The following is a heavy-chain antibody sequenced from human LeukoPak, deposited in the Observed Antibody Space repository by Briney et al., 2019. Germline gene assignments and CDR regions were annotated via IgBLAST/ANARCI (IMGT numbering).Heavy chain of an antibody. V-gene: IGHV3-48*03. Sequence: GGSLRLSCAASGFTFSIYEMNWVRQAPGRGLEWAWYISSSRSNTIYYADSVKGRFTISRDDAKNSLYLQMNSLRAEDTAVYYCARGLYYYGSGNYVPGFPDYWGQGTLVTVSS. J-gene: IGHJ4*02. D-gene: IGHD3-10*01. CDR1: GFTFSIYE. CDR2: ISSSRSNTI. CDR3: ARGLYYYGSGNYVPGFPDY.